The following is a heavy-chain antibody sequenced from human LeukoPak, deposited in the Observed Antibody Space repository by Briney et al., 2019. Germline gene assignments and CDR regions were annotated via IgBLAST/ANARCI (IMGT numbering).Heavy chain of an antibody. J-gene: IGHJ4*02. Sequence: RPSETLSLTCTVSGGPISSYYWSWIRQPAGKGLEWIGRIYRSGSTNYNPSLKSRVTMSVDTSKNQFSLKLSSVTAADTAVYYCAREGDYYYDSSGYYIDYWGQGTLVTVSS. D-gene: IGHD3-22*01. V-gene: IGHV4-4*07. CDR2: IYRSGST. CDR3: AREGDYYYDSSGYYIDY. CDR1: GGPISSYY.